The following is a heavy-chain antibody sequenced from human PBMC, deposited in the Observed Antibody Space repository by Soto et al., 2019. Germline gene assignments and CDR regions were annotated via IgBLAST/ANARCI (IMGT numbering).Heavy chain of an antibody. D-gene: IGHD3-10*01. Sequence: ASVKVSCKAPGDTFSRYTINWVRQAPGQGLEWMGIINPSGGSTSYAQKFQGRVTMTRDTSTSTVYMELSSLRSEDTAVYYCARDRSLYYYGSGSSHHTPGYWGQGTLVTVSS. V-gene: IGHV1-46*03. CDR1: GDTFSRYT. J-gene: IGHJ4*02. CDR2: INPSGGST. CDR3: ARDRSLYYYGSGSSHHTPGY.